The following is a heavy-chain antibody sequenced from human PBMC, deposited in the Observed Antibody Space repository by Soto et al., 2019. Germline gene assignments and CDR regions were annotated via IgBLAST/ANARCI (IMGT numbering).Heavy chain of an antibody. D-gene: IGHD2-2*01. CDR1: GFTFSSYA. CDR3: ATEGRYCSSTSCYYFDF. Sequence: GGSLRLSCAASGFTFSSYAMSWVRQAPGKGLEWVSAISGSGGSTYYADSVKGRFTISRDNSKNTLYLQMNSLRAEDTAVYYCATEGRYCSSTSCYYFDFWGQGTLVTVSS. J-gene: IGHJ4*02. CDR2: ISGSGGST. V-gene: IGHV3-23*01.